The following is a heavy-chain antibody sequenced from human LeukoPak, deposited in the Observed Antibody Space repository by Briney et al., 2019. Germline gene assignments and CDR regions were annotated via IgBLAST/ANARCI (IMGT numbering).Heavy chain of an antibody. D-gene: IGHD3-16*01. V-gene: IGHV3-23*01. J-gene: IGHJ4*02. CDR2: ISGSGSSA. Sequence: GGSLRLSCAASGFTFSSYAMRWVRQAPGKGLEWVSSISGSGSSAYYADSVKGRFTISRDNSKNTLYLQMISLRAEDTAIYYYAKEIVVGTFGASWYRGQGTLVTVAS. CDR3: AKEIVVGTFGASWY. CDR1: GFTFSSYA.